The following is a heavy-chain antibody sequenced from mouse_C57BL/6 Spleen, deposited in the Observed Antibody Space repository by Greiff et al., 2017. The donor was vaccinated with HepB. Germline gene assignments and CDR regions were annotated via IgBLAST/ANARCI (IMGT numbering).Heavy chain of an antibody. V-gene: IGHV1-59*01. CDR2: IDPSDSYT. D-gene: IGHD3-3*01. Sequence: QVQLQQSGAELVRPGTSVKLSCKASGYTFTSYWMHWVKQRPGQGLEWIGVIDPSDSYTNYNQKFKGKATLTVDTSSSTAYMQLSSLTSEDSAVYYCARGGRPSPWGQGTLVTVSA. CDR1: GYTFTSYW. J-gene: IGHJ3*01. CDR3: ARGGRPSP.